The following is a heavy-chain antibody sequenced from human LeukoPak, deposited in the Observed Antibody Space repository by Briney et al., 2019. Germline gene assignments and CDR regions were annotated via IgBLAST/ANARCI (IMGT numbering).Heavy chain of an antibody. CDR3: ARGGITSIPVNWFDP. Sequence: ASVKVSCKASGYTFTGYYMHWVRQAPGQGLEWMGWINPNSGGTNYAQKFQGRVTMTRDTSISTAYMELSRLRSDDTAVYYCARGGITSIPVNWFDPWGQGTLATVSS. CDR1: GYTFTGYY. J-gene: IGHJ5*02. CDR2: INPNSGGT. V-gene: IGHV1-2*02. D-gene: IGHD3-16*01.